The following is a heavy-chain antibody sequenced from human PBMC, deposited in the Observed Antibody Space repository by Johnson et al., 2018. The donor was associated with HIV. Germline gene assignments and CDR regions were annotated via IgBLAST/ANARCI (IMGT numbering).Heavy chain of an antibody. CDR3: ARQHYYDSSGQGGGLDI. Sequence: MQLVESGGRVVRPGGSLRLSCAASGFTFDDYGMTWVRQAPGKGLEWVSGIDWNGGRQAYVDSVKGRFPISRDNAKNSLYMEMNSLRAEDTALYYCARQHYYDSSGQGGGLDIWGQGTMVTVSS. J-gene: IGHJ3*02. D-gene: IGHD3-22*01. CDR2: IDWNGGRQ. V-gene: IGHV3-20*04. CDR1: GFTFDDYG.